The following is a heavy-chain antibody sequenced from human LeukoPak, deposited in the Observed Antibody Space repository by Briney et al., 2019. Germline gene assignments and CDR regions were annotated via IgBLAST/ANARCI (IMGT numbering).Heavy chain of an antibody. Sequence: GGSLRLSCAASGFTFSSYTMNWVRQAPGKGLEWVSAISGSGGSTYYADSVKGRFTISRDNSKNTLYLQMNSLRAEDTAVYYCAKSSRTEWLRLLSYFDYWGQGTLVTVSS. CDR3: AKSSRTEWLRLLSYFDY. CDR2: ISGSGGST. CDR1: GFTFSSYT. D-gene: IGHD5-12*01. J-gene: IGHJ4*02. V-gene: IGHV3-23*01.